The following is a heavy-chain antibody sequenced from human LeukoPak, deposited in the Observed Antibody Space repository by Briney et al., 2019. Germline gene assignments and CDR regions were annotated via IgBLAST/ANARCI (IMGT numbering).Heavy chain of an antibody. Sequence: ASVKVSCKASGYSFAGYNIHWVRQAPGPGLEWMGRINPHSGGTRFAQKFQDRITMTIDKSDNTVYMELNSVTSGDTAVYFCARSGNLIAASVTKDYYYYMDVWGKGITVTVSS. CDR3: ARSGNLIAASVTKDYYYYMDV. D-gene: IGHD6-13*01. CDR1: GYSFAGYN. CDR2: INPHSGGT. V-gene: IGHV1-2*06. J-gene: IGHJ6*03.